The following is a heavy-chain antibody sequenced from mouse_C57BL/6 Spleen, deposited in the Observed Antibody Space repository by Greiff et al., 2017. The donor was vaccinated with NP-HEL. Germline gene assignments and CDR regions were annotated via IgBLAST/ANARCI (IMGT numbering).Heavy chain of an antibody. CDR2: IYPGDGDT. V-gene: IGHV1-82*01. D-gene: IGHD2-1*01. CDR3: ANLLWSPFAY. Sequence: QVQLQQSGPELVKPGASVKISCKASGYAFSSSWMNWVKQRPGKGLEWIGRIYPGDGDTNYNGKFKGKATLTADKSSSTAYMQLSSLTSEDSAVYFCANLLWSPFAYWGQGTLVTVSA. CDR1: GYAFSSSW. J-gene: IGHJ3*01.